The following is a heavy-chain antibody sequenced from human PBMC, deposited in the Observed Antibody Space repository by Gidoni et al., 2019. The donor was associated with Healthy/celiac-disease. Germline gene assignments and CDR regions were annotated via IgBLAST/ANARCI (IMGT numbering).Heavy chain of an antibody. CDR2: IGTAGDT. J-gene: IGHJ6*02. D-gene: IGHD4-17*01. V-gene: IGHV3-13*01. Sequence: EVQLVESGGGLVQPGGSLRLSCAASGFTFSSYDMHWVRQATGKGLEWVSAIGTAGDTYYPGSVKGRFTISRENAKNSLYLQMNSLRAGDTAVYYCAREVGTVGMDVWGQGTTVTVSS. CDR3: AREVGTVGMDV. CDR1: GFTFSSYD.